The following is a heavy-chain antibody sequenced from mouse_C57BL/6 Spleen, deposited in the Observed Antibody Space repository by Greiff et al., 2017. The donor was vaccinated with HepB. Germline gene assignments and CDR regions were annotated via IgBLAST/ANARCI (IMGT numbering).Heavy chain of an antibody. CDR2: ISSGSSTI. J-gene: IGHJ3*01. Sequence: EVKLVESGGGLVKPGGSLKLSCAASGFTFSDYGMHWVRQAPEKVLEWVAYISSGSSTIYYADTVKGRFTISRDNAKNTLFLQMTSLRSEDTAMYYCARIGDYYGSPFGFAYWGQGTLVTVSA. CDR1: GFTFSDYG. V-gene: IGHV5-17*01. CDR3: ARIGDYYGSPFGFAY. D-gene: IGHD1-1*01.